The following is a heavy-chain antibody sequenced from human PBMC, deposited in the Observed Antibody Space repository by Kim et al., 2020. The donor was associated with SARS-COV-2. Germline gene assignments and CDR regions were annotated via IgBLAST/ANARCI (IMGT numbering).Heavy chain of an antibody. J-gene: IGHJ4*02. Sequence: YADSVKGRFTISRDNSKNTLYLQMNSLRAEDTAVYYWAKEAAAGAYYFDDWGQGTLVTVSS. CDR3: AKEAAAGAYYFDD. D-gene: IGHD6-13*01. V-gene: IGHV3-33*06.